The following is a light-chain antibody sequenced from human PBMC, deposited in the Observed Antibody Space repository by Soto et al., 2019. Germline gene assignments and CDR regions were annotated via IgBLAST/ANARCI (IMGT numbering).Light chain of an antibody. V-gene: IGKV1-5*01. CDR2: DAS. CDR3: QQYNSYFWT. CDR1: QSISSW. Sequence: DIRMTQSPSTLSATVEDRVTITCRASQSISSWLAWYQQKAGKAPKLLIYDASSLESGVPSRFSGSGSGTEFTLTISSLQPDDFAPYYCQQYNSYFWTFGQGTKVEIK. J-gene: IGKJ1*01.